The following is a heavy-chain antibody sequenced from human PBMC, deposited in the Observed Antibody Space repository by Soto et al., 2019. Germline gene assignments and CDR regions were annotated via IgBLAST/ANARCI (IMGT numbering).Heavy chain of an antibody. Sequence: ETLSLTCTVSGGSISSSSYYWGWIRQPPGKGLEWIGSIYYSGSTYYNPSLKSRVTISVDTSKNQFSLKLSSVTAADTAVYYCARLHCQWLVLGNYWGQGTLVTVSS. J-gene: IGHJ4*02. D-gene: IGHD6-19*01. V-gene: IGHV4-39*01. CDR2: IYYSGST. CDR1: GGSISSSSYY. CDR3: ARLHCQWLVLGNY.